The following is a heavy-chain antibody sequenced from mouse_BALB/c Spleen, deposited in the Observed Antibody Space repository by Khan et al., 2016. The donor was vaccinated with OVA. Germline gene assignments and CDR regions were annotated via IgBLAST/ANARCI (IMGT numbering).Heavy chain of an antibody. J-gene: IGHJ3*01. D-gene: IGHD3-3*01. V-gene: IGHV3-6*02. CDR1: GYSITSGYY. CDR2: ITSGGSF. Sequence: LLESGPGLVKPSQSLSLTCSVTGYSITSGYYWNWIRQFPGNKLEWMGYITSGGSFNYSPSLKKRISITRDTSNNQFFLKLNSVTPEDTATYYCARAGRWFDYWGQGTLVTFSA. CDR3: ARAGRWFDY.